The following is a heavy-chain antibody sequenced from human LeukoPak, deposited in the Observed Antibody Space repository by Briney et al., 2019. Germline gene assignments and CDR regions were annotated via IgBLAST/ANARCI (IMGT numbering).Heavy chain of an antibody. J-gene: IGHJ6*02. V-gene: IGHV3-23*01. D-gene: IGHD1-26*01. CDR3: AKYGGSYVDYYYGMDV. CDR1: GFTFSSYA. Sequence: GGSLRLSCAASGFTFSSYAMSWVRQAPGKGLEWVSAISGSGGSTYYADSVKGRFTISRDNSKNTLYLQMNSLRAEDTAVYYCAKYGGSYVDYYYGMDVWGQGTTVTVSS. CDR2: ISGSGGST.